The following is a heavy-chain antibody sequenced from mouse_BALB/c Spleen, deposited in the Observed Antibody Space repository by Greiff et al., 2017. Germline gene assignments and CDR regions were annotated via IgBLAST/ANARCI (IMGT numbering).Heavy chain of an antibody. Sequence: QVHVQQSGAELMKPGASVKISCKATGYTFSSYWIEWVKQRPGHGLEWIGEILPGSGSTNYNEKFKGKATFTADTSSNTAYMQLSSLTSEDSAVYSGARSYGCLYYYAIDYWGQGTSVTVSS. CDR3: ARSYGCLYYYAIDY. V-gene: IGHV1-9*01. CDR2: ILPGSGST. J-gene: IGHJ4*01. CDR1: GYTFSSYW. D-gene: IGHD2-2*01.